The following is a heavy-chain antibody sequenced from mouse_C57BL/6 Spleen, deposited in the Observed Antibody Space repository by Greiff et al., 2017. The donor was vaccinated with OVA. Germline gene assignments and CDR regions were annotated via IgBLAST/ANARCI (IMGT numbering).Heavy chain of an antibody. Sequence: EVKLQQSGPELVKPGASVKISCKASGYTFTDYYMNWVKQSHGKSLEWIGDINPNNGGTSYNQKFKGKATLTVDKSSSTAYMELRSLTSEDSAVYYCARSDYGSSYCDYWGQGTTLTVSS. D-gene: IGHD1-1*01. CDR1: GYTFTDYY. CDR3: ARSDYGSSYCDY. V-gene: IGHV1-26*01. J-gene: IGHJ2*01. CDR2: INPNNGGT.